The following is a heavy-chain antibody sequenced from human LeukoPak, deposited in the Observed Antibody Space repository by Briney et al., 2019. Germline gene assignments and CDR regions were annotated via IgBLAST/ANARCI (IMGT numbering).Heavy chain of an antibody. Sequence: ASVTVSCKASGYTFTSYGISWIRQAPGQGLEWMGWISAYNGNTNYAQKLQGRVTITTDTSTSTAYMELRSLRSDDTAVYYCAREGVSIVGALVYYYGMDVWGQGTTVTVSS. V-gene: IGHV1-18*01. J-gene: IGHJ6*02. CDR1: GYTFTSYG. CDR2: ISAYNGNT. CDR3: AREGVSIVGALVYYYGMDV. D-gene: IGHD1-26*01.